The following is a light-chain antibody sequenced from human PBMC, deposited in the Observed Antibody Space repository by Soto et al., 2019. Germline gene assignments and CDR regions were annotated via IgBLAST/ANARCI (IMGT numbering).Light chain of an antibody. V-gene: IGLV1-40*01. CDR1: SFNIGAGYD. CDR2: GNN. J-gene: IGLJ3*02. CDR3: QSYDSSLSGSV. Sequence: QSVLTQPPSVSGAPGQRVTISCTGSSFNIGAGYDVHWYQQLPGTAPKLLIYGNNNRPSGVPDRFSGSKSDTSASLAITGLQAEDEADYYCQSYDSSLSGSVFGGGTKLPVL.